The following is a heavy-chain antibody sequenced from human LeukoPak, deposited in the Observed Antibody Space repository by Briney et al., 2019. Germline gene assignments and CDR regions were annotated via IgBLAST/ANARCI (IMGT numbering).Heavy chain of an antibody. CDR1: GFTFSSPA. V-gene: IGHV3-23*01. D-gene: IGHD2-21*01. CDR2: ISGSGGNT. J-gene: IGHJ4*02. CDR3: AKDIQCTY. Sequence: PGGSLRLSCAASGFTFSSPAMTWVRQAPGKGLEWVSLISGSGGNTYYADSEKGRFTISRDNSKNTLYLQMNSLRAEDTAVYHCAKDIQCTYWGQGTLVTVSS.